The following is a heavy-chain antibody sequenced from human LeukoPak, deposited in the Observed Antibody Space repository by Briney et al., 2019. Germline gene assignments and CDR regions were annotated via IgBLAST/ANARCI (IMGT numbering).Heavy chain of an antibody. CDR2: ISSSGTTI. D-gene: IGHD2-15*01. CDR1: GFTFSDYS. V-gene: IGHV3-48*01. CDR3: AKETVVVVAATPDAFDI. J-gene: IGHJ3*02. Sequence: PGGSLRLSCAASGFTFSDYSMNWVRQAPGKGLEWVSYISSSGTTILDSVKGRFTISRDNAKNSLYLQMNSLRVEDTAVYYCAKETVVVVAATPDAFDIWGQGTMVTVSS.